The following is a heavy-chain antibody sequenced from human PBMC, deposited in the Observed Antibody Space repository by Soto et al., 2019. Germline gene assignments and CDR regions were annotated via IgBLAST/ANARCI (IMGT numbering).Heavy chain of an antibody. CDR2: IYYSETT. V-gene: IGHV4-39*01. J-gene: IGHJ3*02. D-gene: IGHD4-17*01. Sequence: QLQLQESGPGLVKPSETLSLTCTVSGGSITSINYYWGWVRQPPGKWLEWIGSIYYSETTYYNPSLKSRVTISLDTSKNQFSLKLSSVTAADTAVYFCISRTVTTFNAFDIWGQGTMVTVSS. CDR3: ISRTVTTFNAFDI. CDR1: GGSITSINYY.